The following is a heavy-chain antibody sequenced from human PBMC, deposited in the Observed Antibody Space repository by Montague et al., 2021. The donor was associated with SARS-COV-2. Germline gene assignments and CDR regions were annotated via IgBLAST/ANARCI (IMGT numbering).Heavy chain of an antibody. D-gene: IGHD3-10*01. Sequence: TLSLTCTVSGGSVSSGGYYWSWIRQHPGKGLEWIGYIYYSGSTYYNLSLKSRVTIPVDTSKNQFSLKLSSVTAADTAVYYCASDVDRSAWFDLRVCGAFDDWGQGTLVTVSS. J-gene: IGHJ4*02. CDR1: GGSVSSGGYY. CDR3: ASDVDRSAWFDLRVCGAFDD. CDR2: IYYSGST. V-gene: IGHV4-31*03.